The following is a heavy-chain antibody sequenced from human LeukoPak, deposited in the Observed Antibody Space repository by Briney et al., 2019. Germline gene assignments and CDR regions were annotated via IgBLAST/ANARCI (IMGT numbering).Heavy chain of an antibody. CDR1: GVSFSDAW. Sequence: GGSLRLSCAASGVSFSDAWMTWVRQAPGRGLEWLGRIKGASDGGTTDLAAPVEGRFTMSRDDSKNTVYLQMDRLQTEDTAVYYCTTDLTWLFNFAYWGQGTLVTVSS. CDR2: IKGASDGGTT. D-gene: IGHD3-9*01. CDR3: TTDLTWLFNFAY. J-gene: IGHJ4*02. V-gene: IGHV3-15*01.